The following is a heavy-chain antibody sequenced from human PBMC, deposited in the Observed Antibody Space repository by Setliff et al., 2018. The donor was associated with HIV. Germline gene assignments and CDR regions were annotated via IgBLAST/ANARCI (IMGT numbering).Heavy chain of an antibody. Sequence: ASVKVSCKASGYASTSYGISWVRQAPGQGLEWMGWISAYNGNTDYAQKLQGRVTLTTDTSTSTAYMELRSLRSDDTAVYYCARDPPSSGWYRADYWGQGTLVTSPQ. CDR3: ARDPPSSGWYRADY. D-gene: IGHD6-19*01. CDR2: ISAYNGNT. CDR1: GYASTSYG. J-gene: IGHJ4*02. V-gene: IGHV1-18*01.